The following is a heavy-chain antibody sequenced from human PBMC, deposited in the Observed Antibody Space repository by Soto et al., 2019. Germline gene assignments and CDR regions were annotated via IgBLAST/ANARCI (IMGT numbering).Heavy chain of an antibody. CDR3: ARASSPRDPWLDY. D-gene: IGHD5-18*01. CDR2: ISSSGGTI. CDR1: GFTFSDDY. J-gene: IGHJ4*02. V-gene: IGHV3-11*01. Sequence: PGGSLRLSCGASGFTFSDDYMSWIRQAPGKGLEWVSYISSSGGTIYYADSVKGRFTISRDNAKNSLFLQMNSLRADDTAVYYCARASSPRDPWLDYWGLGTLVTVSS.